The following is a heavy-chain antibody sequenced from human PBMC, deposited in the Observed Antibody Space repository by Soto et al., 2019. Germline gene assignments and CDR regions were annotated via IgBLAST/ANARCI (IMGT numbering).Heavy chain of an antibody. CDR2: IKQDGSEK. D-gene: IGHD2-2*01. J-gene: IGHJ6*02. V-gene: IGHV3-7*01. CDR3: ARDPNIVLVPAALRSYYYYYGMYV. Sequence: GGSLRLSCAASGFTFSSYWMSWVRQAPGKGLEWVANIKQDGSEKYYVDSVKGRFTISRDNAENSLYLQMNSLRAEDTAVYYCARDPNIVLVPAALRSYYYYYGMYVWGQGTTVTVSS. CDR1: GFTFSSYW.